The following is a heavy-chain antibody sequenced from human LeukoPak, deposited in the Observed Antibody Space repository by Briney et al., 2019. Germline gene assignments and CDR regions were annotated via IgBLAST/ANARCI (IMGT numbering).Heavy chain of an antibody. CDR3: ARPFNWNDYFDY. CDR2: ISAYSGNT. Sequence: ASVKVSCKASGYTFTTYNINWVRQAPGQGLEWMGWISAYSGNTNYAQKVQGRVTMTTDTATSIAYMELRSLTSDDTAVYYCARPFNWNDYFDYWGQGTLVTVSS. D-gene: IGHD1-1*01. J-gene: IGHJ4*02. CDR1: GYTFTTYN. V-gene: IGHV1-18*01.